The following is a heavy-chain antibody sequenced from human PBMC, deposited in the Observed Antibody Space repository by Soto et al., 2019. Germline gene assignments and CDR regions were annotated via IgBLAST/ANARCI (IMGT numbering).Heavy chain of an antibody. Sequence: SDTLSLTCAVSGVSISSSNWWRWVRQPPGKGLEWIGEIYHSGSTNYNPSLKSRVTISVDKSKNQFSLKLSSVTAADTAVYYCARYWVPTVTKGDYYYYGMDVWGQGTTVTVSS. CDR1: GVSISSSNW. V-gene: IGHV4-4*02. CDR3: ARYWVPTVTKGDYYYYGMDV. J-gene: IGHJ6*02. CDR2: IYHSGST. D-gene: IGHD4-17*01.